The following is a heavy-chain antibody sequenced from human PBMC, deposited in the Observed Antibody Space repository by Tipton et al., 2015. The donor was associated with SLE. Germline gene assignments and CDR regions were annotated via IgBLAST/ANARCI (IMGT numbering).Heavy chain of an antibody. Sequence: QVQLVQSGAEVKKPGASVKVSCKASGYTFTSYYMHWVRQAPGQGLEWMGIINPSGGSTSYAQKFQGRVTMTRDTSTSTVYMELSSLRSEDTAVYYCARDRGGGYCSGGSCYSFDYWGQGTLVTVSS. CDR1: GYTFTSYY. D-gene: IGHD2-15*01. V-gene: IGHV1-46*03. CDR2: INPSGGST. CDR3: ARDRGGGYCSGGSCYSFDY. J-gene: IGHJ4*02.